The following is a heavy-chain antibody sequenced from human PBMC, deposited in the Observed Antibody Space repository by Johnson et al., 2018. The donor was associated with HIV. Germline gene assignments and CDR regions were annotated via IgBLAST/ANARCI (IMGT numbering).Heavy chain of an antibody. J-gene: IGHJ3*02. CDR3: ARTQVVYAHFDI. CDR2: ISYDGSNK. V-gene: IGHV3-30*03. D-gene: IGHD2-8*02. Sequence: QEQLVESGGGVVQPGRSLRLSCAASGFTFSSYGIHWVRQVPGKGLEWVAVISYDGSNKYYADSVTGRFTISSDNSKNTLYLQMNSLRAEDTAVYYCARTQVVYAHFDIWGQGTMVTVSS. CDR1: GFTFSSYG.